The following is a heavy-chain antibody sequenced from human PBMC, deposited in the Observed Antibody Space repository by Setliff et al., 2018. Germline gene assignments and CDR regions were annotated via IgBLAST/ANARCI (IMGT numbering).Heavy chain of an antibody. J-gene: IGHJ4*02. CDR2: VYYSGMT. CDR3: ARGGVTAVWDLTD. D-gene: IGHD2-21*02. CDR1: GDSVSSSRFY. Sequence: KPSETLSLTCTVSGDSVSSSRFYWAWIRQPPGKGLEWIGNVYYSGMTYSNPSLESRVTMSVETSKNQFSLKLSSVTAADTAVYYCARGGVTAVWDLTDWGQGTLVTVSS. V-gene: IGHV4-39*01.